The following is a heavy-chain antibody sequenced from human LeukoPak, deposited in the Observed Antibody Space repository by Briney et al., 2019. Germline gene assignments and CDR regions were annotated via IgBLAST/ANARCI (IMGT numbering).Heavy chain of an antibody. Sequence: SETLSLTCAVYGGSFSGYYWSWIRQPPGKGLEWIGEINHSGSTNYNPSLKSRVTISVDTSKNQFSLKLSSVTAADTAVYYCARGGYGDYPELMTIIYFDYWGQGTLVTVSS. D-gene: IGHD4-17*01. CDR1: GGSFSGYY. CDR3: ARGGYGDYPELMTIIYFDY. J-gene: IGHJ4*02. CDR2: INHSGST. V-gene: IGHV4-34*01.